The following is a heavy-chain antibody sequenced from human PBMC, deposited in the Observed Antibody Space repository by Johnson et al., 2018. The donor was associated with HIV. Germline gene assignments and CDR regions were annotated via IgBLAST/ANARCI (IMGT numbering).Heavy chain of an antibody. CDR3: ARGLWLTPDVFDF. CDR1: GFTFSSYA. V-gene: IGHV3-48*04. CDR2: ISSSGSSR. D-gene: IGHD3-16*01. Sequence: VQLVESGGGLVQPGGSLRLSCAASGFTFSSYAMSWVRQAPGKGLEWVSFISSSGSSRYYADSVKGRFTVSRDNAKNSLYLQTNSLRADDTAVYYCARGLWLTPDVFDFWGQGTMVTVSS. J-gene: IGHJ3*01.